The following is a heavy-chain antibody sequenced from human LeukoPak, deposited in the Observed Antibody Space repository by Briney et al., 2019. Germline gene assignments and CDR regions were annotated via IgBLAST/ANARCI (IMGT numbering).Heavy chain of an antibody. V-gene: IGHV3-23*01. CDR1: GFTFSSYG. CDR3: AKNYYDSSGLFDY. J-gene: IGHJ4*02. D-gene: IGHD3-22*01. Sequence: GGSLRLSCAVSGFTFSSYGMNWVRQTPGKGLEWVSGTSYSGGSTYYADSAKGRFAISRDNSKNTLYLQMNSLRAEDTAVYYCAKNYYDSSGLFDYWGQGTLVTVSS. CDR2: TSYSGGST.